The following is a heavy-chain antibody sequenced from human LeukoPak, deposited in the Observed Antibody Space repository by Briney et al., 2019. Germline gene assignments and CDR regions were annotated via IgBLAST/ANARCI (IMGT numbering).Heavy chain of an antibody. V-gene: IGHV3-21*01. J-gene: IGHJ5*02. D-gene: IGHD3-22*01. CDR2: ISSSSSYI. CDR3: ARDQNYYDSSGYFNWFDP. CDR1: GFTFSSYS. Sequence: GGSLRLSCAASGFTFSSYSMNWVRQVPGKGLEWVSSISSSSSYIYYADSVKGRFTISRDNAKNSLYLQMNSLRAEDTAVYYCARDQNYYDSSGYFNWFDPWGQGTLVTVSS.